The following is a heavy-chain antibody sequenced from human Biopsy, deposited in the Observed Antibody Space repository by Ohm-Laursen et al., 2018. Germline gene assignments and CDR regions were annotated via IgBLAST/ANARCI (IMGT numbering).Heavy chain of an antibody. CDR3: ATGPKRLTGTSYFES. V-gene: IGHV4-34*01. CDR2: INHRGSA. CDR1: GESFNGYY. J-gene: IGHJ4*02. Sequence: SETLSLTCAVYGESFNGYYWSWIRQTPGKGLEWIGEINHRGSASYNPSLKSRITVLVDTSKNQFSLKLRSVSAADTAVYYCATGPKRLTGTSYFESWGRGILVTVSS. D-gene: IGHD1-7*01.